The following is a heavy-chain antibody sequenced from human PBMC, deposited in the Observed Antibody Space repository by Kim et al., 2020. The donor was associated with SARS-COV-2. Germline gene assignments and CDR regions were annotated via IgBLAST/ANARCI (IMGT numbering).Heavy chain of an antibody. Sequence: GGSLRLSCADSGFTFSTYWMHWVRQAPGKGLVWVSRINTDGSSTSYADSVKGRFTISRDNAKNTLYLQMNSLRAEDTAVYYCARIFPTGTYFDCWGQGTLVTVSS. J-gene: IGHJ4*02. CDR2: INTDGSST. CDR3: ARIFPTGTYFDC. V-gene: IGHV3-74*01. D-gene: IGHD1-1*01. CDR1: GFTFSTYW.